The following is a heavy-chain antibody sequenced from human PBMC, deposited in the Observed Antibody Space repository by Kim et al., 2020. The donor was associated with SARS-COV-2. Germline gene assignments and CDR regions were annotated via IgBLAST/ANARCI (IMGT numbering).Heavy chain of an antibody. Sequence: GGSLRLSCGASGFTFNNYAMHWVRQAPGKGLEWVAVISYDGSIKYYADSLKGQFTVSRDSSHNTLYLQMRSLRPEDTALYYCAKSSAYFWFGVGWNAFD. J-gene: IGHJ3*01. CDR1: GFTFNNYA. D-gene: IGHD3-10*01. V-gene: IGHV3-30*18. CDR3: AKSSAYFWFGVGWNAFD. CDR2: ISYDGSIK.